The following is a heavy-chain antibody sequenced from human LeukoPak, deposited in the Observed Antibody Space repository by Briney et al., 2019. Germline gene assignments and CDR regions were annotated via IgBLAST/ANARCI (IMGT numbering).Heavy chain of an antibody. D-gene: IGHD4-17*01. CDR1: GASISSAIYY. V-gene: IGHV4-30-4*08. Sequence: SQTLSLTCTVSGASISSAIYYWSWIRQHPEKGLEWIGYIYSSGSTETDYNPSLKSRVTISVDTSKNQFSLKLSSVTAADTAVYYCARYGDYAFDYWGQGTLVTVSS. CDR3: ARYGDYAFDY. CDR2: IYSSGSTET. J-gene: IGHJ4*02.